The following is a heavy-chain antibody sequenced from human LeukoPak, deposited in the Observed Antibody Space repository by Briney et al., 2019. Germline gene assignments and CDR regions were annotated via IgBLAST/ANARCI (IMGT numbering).Heavy chain of an antibody. V-gene: IGHV3-30*02. CDR2: IWYGGSNK. Sequence: PGGSLRLSCAASGFTFSSYGMHWVRQAPGKGLEWVAVIWYGGSNKYYADSVKGRFTISRDNSKNTLYLQMNSLRAEDTAVYYCAKVGDHREAYYFDHWGQGTLVTVSS. CDR3: AKVGDHREAYYFDH. D-gene: IGHD3-10*01. J-gene: IGHJ4*02. CDR1: GFTFSSYG.